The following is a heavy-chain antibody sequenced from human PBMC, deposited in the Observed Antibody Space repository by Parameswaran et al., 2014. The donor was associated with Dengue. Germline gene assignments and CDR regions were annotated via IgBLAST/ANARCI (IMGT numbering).Heavy chain of an antibody. J-gene: IGHJ3*02. V-gene: IGHV3-15*01. CDR2: IRSETDGGTT. Sequence: PGKGLEWVGRIRSETDGGTTDYAAPVKGRFTISRDDSETTLYLQMNSLKTEDTAVYYCSTTGYDTSGEEEDAFDIWGQGTMVTVSS. D-gene: IGHD3-22*01. CDR3: STTGYDTSGEEEDAFDI.